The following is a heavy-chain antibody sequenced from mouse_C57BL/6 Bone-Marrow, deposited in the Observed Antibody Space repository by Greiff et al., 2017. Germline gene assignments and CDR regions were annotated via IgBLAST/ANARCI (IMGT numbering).Heavy chain of an antibody. J-gene: IGHJ2*01. CDR3: ARAYYYGSSYYFDY. V-gene: IGHV1-80*01. Sequence: QVQLQQSGAELVKPGASVKISCKASGYAFSSYWMNWVKQRPGKGLEWIGQIYPGDGDTNYNGKFKGKATLTADKSSSTAYMQLSSLTSEDSAVYFCARAYYYGSSYYFDYGGQGTTLTVSS. CDR2: IYPGDGDT. D-gene: IGHD1-1*01. CDR1: GYAFSSYW.